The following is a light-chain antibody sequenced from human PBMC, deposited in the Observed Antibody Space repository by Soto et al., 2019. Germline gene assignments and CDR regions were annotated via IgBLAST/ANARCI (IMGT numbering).Light chain of an antibody. Sequence: EIVMTQSPATLSVSPGERATLSCRASQSVSSKLAWFQQKPGQAPSLLIYGVSTRATGVPVRVSGSGSGTEFSLTINSLQSEEFAVYYCQEYNNWPHTFGQGTKLEIK. V-gene: IGKV3-15*01. CDR2: GVS. CDR3: QEYNNWPHT. CDR1: QSVSSK. J-gene: IGKJ2*01.